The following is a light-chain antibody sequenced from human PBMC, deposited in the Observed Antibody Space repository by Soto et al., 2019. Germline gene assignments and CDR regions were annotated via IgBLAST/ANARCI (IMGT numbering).Light chain of an antibody. CDR3: CSLTTSHTYV. CDR2: HVT. J-gene: IGLJ1*01. CDR1: SSDIGHYDY. Sequence: QSALTQPASVSGSPGQSITISCTGTSSDIGHYDYVSWYQQHPGKAPKLMIYHVTYRPSGVSNRYSGSKSGNSASPTISGLRADDEADYYCCSLTTSHTYVFGSGTKVTVL. V-gene: IGLV2-14*03.